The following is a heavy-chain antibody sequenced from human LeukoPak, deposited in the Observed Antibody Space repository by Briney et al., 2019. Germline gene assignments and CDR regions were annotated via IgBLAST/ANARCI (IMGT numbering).Heavy chain of an antibody. Sequence: ASVKVSCKASGYTFTSYYMHWVRQAPRQGLEWMGLINPSGGSTSYAQKFQGRVTMTRDTSTSTVYMELSSLRSEDTAVYYCARDTELGYCSSTSCHPAYNWFDPWGQGTLVTVSS. CDR2: INPSGGST. CDR3: ARDTELGYCSSTSCHPAYNWFDP. CDR1: GYTFTSYY. J-gene: IGHJ5*02. D-gene: IGHD2-2*01. V-gene: IGHV1-46*01.